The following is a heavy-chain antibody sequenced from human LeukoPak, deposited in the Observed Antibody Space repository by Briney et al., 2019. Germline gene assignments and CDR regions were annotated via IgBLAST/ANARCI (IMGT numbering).Heavy chain of an antibody. D-gene: IGHD3-16*01. CDR2: IKEDGTVK. J-gene: IGHJ3*02. CDR3: SGGNVFDI. CDR1: GFIFSTYW. V-gene: IGHV3-7*01. Sequence: WGSLRLSCAASGFIFSTYWMSWVRQAPGKGLEWVANIKEDGTVKQYVDSVKGRFTISRDNAKNSLYLQMNSLRVEDTAVYYCSGGNVFDIWGQGTLVTVSS.